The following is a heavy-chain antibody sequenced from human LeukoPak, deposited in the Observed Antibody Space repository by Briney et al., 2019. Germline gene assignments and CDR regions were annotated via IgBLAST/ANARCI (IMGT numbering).Heavy chain of an antibody. D-gene: IGHD4-17*01. CDR2: INHSGST. Sequence: SETLSLTCAVYGGSFSGYYWSWIRQPPGKGLEWIGEINHSGSTNYNPSLKSRVTISVDTSKNQFSLKLSSVTAADTAVYYCAREGYGDYGPVGYWGQGTLVTVSS. CDR3: AREGYGDYGPVGY. J-gene: IGHJ4*02. V-gene: IGHV4-34*01. CDR1: GGSFSGYY.